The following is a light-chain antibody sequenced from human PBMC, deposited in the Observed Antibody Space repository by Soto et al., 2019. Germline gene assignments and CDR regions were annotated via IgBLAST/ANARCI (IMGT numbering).Light chain of an antibody. CDR1: QSVSSSY. CDR3: QQYGGSPTYT. CDR2: AAS. V-gene: IGKV3-20*01. J-gene: IGKJ2*01. Sequence: EIVLTQSPGTLSLSPGETATLSCRASQSVSSSYLAWYQQKPGQTPRLLIYAASSRATGIPDRFSGGGSGTDFTLTVSRLEPEDFAVYYCQQYGGSPTYTFGQGTKLEIK.